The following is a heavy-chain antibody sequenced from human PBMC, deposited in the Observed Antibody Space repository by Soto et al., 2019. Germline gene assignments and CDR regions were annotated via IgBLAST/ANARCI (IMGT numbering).Heavy chain of an antibody. D-gene: IGHD5-12*01. CDR2: INPRDSDT. Sequence: PGESLKISCKGFDYTFAAYWIGWVRQMPGKGLEWMGVINPRDSDTRYSPSFQGQVTISADKSISTAYLQWSSLKASDTAMYYCARLPFGGVANPYGLDAWCQGTTVTVSS. CDR1: DYTFAAYW. CDR3: ARLPFGGVANPYGLDA. V-gene: IGHV5-51*03. J-gene: IGHJ6*02.